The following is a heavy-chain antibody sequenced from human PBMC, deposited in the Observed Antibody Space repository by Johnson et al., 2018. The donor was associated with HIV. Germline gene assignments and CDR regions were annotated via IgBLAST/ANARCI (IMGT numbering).Heavy chain of an antibody. CDR1: GFTFSSYW. CDR2: IKQDGSEK. J-gene: IGHJ3*02. Sequence: VQLVESGGGLVQPGGSLILSCAASGFTFSSYWMSWVRQAPGKGLEWVAYIKQDGSEKYYVDSVKGRFTISRDNAKNSLYLQMNSLRVDDTAIYYCAKYSGNYFFIREDDAFDIWGQGTLVTVSS. CDR3: AKYSGNYFFIREDDAFDI. V-gene: IGHV3-7*03. D-gene: IGHD1-26*01.